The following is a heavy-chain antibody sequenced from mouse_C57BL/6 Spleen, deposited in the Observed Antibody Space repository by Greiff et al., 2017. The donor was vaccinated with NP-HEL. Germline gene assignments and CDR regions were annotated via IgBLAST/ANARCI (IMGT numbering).Heavy chain of an antibody. J-gene: IGHJ3*01. V-gene: IGHV10-1*01. D-gene: IGHD2-4*01. CDR1: GFSFNTYA. CDR2: IRSKSNNYAT. Sequence: GGGLVQPKGSLTLSCAASGFSFNTYAMNWVRQAPGKGLEWVARIRSKSNNYATYYADSVKDRFTISRDDSESMLYLQMNNLKTEDTAMYYCVRSDYDAWFAYWGQGTLVTVSA. CDR3: VRSDYDAWFAY.